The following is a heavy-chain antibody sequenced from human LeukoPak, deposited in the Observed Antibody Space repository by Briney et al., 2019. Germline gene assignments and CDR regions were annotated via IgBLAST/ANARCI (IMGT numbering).Heavy chain of an antibody. V-gene: IGHV3-74*01. D-gene: IGHD3-9*01. Sequence: GGSLRLSCAASGFTFSSYWMHWVRQAPGKGLVWVSRINSDGSSTSYADSVKGRFTISRDNAKNSLYLQMNSLRAEDTAVYYCARDRGTYYDILTGYYLDYYYYGMDVWGQGTTVTVSS. CDR3: ARDRGTYYDILTGYYLDYYYYGMDV. CDR1: GFTFSSYW. J-gene: IGHJ6*02. CDR2: INSDGSST.